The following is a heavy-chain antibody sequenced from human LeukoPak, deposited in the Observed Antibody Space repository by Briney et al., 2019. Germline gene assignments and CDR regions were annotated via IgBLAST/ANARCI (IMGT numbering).Heavy chain of an antibody. Sequence: ASVKVSCKASGGTFSSYAISWVRQAPGQGLEWMGGIIPIFGTANYAQKFQGRVTITADESTSTAYMELSSLRSEDTAVYYCARSLQFLEWLPYDYWGQGTLVTVSS. D-gene: IGHD3-3*01. CDR1: GGTFSSYA. V-gene: IGHV1-69*13. CDR3: ARSLQFLEWLPYDY. J-gene: IGHJ4*02. CDR2: IIPIFGTA.